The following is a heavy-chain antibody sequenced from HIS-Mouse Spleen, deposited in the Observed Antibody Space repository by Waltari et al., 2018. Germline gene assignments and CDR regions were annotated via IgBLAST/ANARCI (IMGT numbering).Heavy chain of an antibody. CDR3: AREIPYSSSWYDWYFDL. V-gene: IGHV4-39*07. J-gene: IGHJ2*01. D-gene: IGHD6-13*01. Sequence: QLQLQESGPGLVKPSETLSLTCTVSGGSISSSSYSWGWIRQPPGKGLEWSGSIYYRGSTYYNPSLKSRVTISGHTSKNQFSLKLSSVTAADTAVYYCAREIPYSSSWYDWYFDLWGRGTLVTVSS. CDR2: IYYRGST. CDR1: GGSISSSSYS.